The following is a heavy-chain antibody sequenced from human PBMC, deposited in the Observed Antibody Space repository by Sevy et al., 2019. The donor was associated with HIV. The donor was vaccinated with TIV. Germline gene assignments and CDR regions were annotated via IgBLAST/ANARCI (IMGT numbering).Heavy chain of an antibody. CDR1: GGTFSSYA. D-gene: IGHD3-22*01. CDR2: IIPILGIA. CDR3: ARDRPLSYYYDSSGYYGPIDY. V-gene: IGHV1-69*04. J-gene: IGHJ4*02. Sequence: ASVKVSCKASGGTFSSYAISWVRQAPGQGLEWMGRIIPILGIANYAQKFQGRVTITADKSTSTAYMELSSLRSEDTAVYYCARDRPLSYYYDSSGYYGPIDYWGQGTLVTVSS.